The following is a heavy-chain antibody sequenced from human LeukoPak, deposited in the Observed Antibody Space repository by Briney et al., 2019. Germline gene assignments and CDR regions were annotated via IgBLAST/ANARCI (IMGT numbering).Heavy chain of an antibody. CDR3: ARATAMVTVFDY. J-gene: IGHJ4*02. D-gene: IGHD5-18*01. CDR1: GGTFSSYA. CDR2: IIPIFGTA. Sequence: SVKVSCKASGGTFSSYAISWVRQAPGQGLEWMGGIIPIFGTANYAQKFQGRVTITADESTSTAYMELSSLRSEDTAVYYCARATAMVTVFDYWGQGTLVTVSS. V-gene: IGHV1-69*01.